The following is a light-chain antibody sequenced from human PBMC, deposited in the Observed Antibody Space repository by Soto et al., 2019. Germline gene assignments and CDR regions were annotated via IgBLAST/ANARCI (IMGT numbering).Light chain of an antibody. CDR2: AAS. V-gene: IGKV1-27*01. Sequence: DIQMTHSPSSLSASEGDTVTIICRASQGISNYLAWYQQKPGQVPNPLIYAASTLQSGVPSRFSGSGSGTDFTLTISSLRPEDVATYYCQKYNNAPRTFGQGTKVEI. CDR1: QGISNY. CDR3: QKYNNAPRT. J-gene: IGKJ1*01.